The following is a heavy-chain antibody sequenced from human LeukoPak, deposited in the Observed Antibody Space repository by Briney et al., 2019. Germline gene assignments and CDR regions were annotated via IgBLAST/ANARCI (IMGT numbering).Heavy chain of an antibody. CDR2: ISGSGANT. Sequence: GGSLRLSCAASGFTISSYAMNWVRQAPGKGLEWVSVISGSGANTYFADSVKGRFTISRDNSNSTLYLQMNSLSAEDTAVYYCAKGGGPYTSGTYSDYWGQGTLVTVSS. J-gene: IGHJ4*02. D-gene: IGHD3-10*01. CDR3: AKGGGPYTSGTYSDY. V-gene: IGHV3-23*01. CDR1: GFTISSYA.